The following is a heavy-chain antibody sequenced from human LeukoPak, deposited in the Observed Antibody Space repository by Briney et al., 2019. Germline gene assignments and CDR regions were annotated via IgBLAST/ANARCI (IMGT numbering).Heavy chain of an antibody. J-gene: IGHJ4*02. CDR1: GYTFTSYG. Sequence: ASVKVSCKASGYTFTSYGISWVRQAPGQGLEWMGWISAYNGNTNYAQKLQGRVTMNTDTSTSTAYMELRSLRSDDTAVYYCASGVMRRYFDWLPLDYWGQGTLVTVSS. CDR2: ISAYNGNT. V-gene: IGHV1-18*01. D-gene: IGHD3-9*01. CDR3: ASGVMRRYFDWLPLDY.